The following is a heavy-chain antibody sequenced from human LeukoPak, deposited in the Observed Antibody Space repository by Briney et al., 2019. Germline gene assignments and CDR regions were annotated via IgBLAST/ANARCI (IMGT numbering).Heavy chain of an antibody. J-gene: IGHJ4*02. CDR3: ARSSSYYDFWSGYYGDYFDY. V-gene: IGHV4-39*01. D-gene: IGHD3-3*01. CDR1: GGSISSSSYY. CDR2: IYYSGST. Sequence: SETLSLTCTASGGSISSSSYYWGWIRQPPGKGLEWIGSIYYSGSTYYNPSLKSRVTISVDTSKNQFSLKLSSVTAADTAVYYCARSSSYYDFWSGYYGDYFDYWGQGTLVTVSS.